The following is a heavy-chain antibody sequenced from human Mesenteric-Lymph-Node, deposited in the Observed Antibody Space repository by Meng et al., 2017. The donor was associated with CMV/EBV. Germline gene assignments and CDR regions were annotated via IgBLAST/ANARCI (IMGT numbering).Heavy chain of an antibody. Sequence: KASGYPFTGYGIHWVRQAPGQGLEWMGWINAGNGDTKYSQKFQGRVTITRDTSADTVYLEMSSLRSEDTAVYYCARPYFASGTYIDYWGQGTLVTVSS. D-gene: IGHD3-10*01. CDR3: ARPYFASGTYIDY. CDR2: INAGNGDT. J-gene: IGHJ4*02. CDR1: GYPFTGYG. V-gene: IGHV1-3*01.